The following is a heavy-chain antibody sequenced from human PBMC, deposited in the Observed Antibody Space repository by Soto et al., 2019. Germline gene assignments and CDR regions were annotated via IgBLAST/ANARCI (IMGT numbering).Heavy chain of an antibody. CDR3: ASCVVVAASPDYYYYGMDV. V-gene: IGHV3-33*01. D-gene: IGHD2-15*01. CDR1: GFTFSSYG. J-gene: IGHJ6*02. Sequence: GGSLRLSCAASGFTFSSYGMHWVRQAPGKGLEWVAVIWYDGSNKYYADSVKGRFTISRDNSKNTLYLQMNSLRAEDTAVYYCASCVVVAASPDYYYYGMDVWGQGTTVTVSS. CDR2: IWYDGSNK.